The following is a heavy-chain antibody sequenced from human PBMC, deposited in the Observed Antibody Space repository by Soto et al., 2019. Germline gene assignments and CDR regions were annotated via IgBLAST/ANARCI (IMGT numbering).Heavy chain of an antibody. CDR3: ARGSPIDY. CDR1: GFTVSSNY. Sequence: EVQLVESGGGLVQPGGSLRLSCAASGFTVSSNYMSWVRQAPGKGLEWVSVIYSGGSTYYADSVKGRFTISRDNYKNTLYLHMNSLRDEDTAVYYCARGSPIDYWGQGTLVTVSS. CDR2: IYSGGST. D-gene: IGHD3-9*01. V-gene: IGHV3-66*01. J-gene: IGHJ4*02.